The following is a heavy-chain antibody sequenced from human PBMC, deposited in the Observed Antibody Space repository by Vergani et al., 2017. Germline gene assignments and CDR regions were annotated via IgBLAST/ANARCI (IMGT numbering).Heavy chain of an antibody. CDR1: GGSFSGYY. D-gene: IGHD3-10*01. Sequence: QVQLQQWGAGLLKPSETLSLTCAVYGGSFSGYYWSWIRQPPGKGLEWIGEINHSGSTNYNPSLKSRVNISVDTSKNQFSLKLSSVTAADTAVYYCARLYGSGSPFDYWGQGTLVTVSS. CDR3: ARLYGSGSPFDY. CDR2: INHSGST. J-gene: IGHJ4*02. V-gene: IGHV4-34*01.